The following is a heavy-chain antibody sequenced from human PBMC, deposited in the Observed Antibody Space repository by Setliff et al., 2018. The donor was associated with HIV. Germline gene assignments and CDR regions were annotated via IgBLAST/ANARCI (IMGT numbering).Heavy chain of an antibody. CDR1: GYTFINFG. J-gene: IGHJ3*02. V-gene: IGHV1-18*04. D-gene: IGHD5-12*01. Sequence: ASVKVSCKASGYTFINFGISWVRQAPGQGLEWMGWISAYNGNTNYAQKLQGRVTMTTDTSTSTAYMELRSLRSDDTAVYYCARDPGRDGYNLGAFDIWGQGTMVTVS. CDR2: ISAYNGNT. CDR3: ARDPGRDGYNLGAFDI.